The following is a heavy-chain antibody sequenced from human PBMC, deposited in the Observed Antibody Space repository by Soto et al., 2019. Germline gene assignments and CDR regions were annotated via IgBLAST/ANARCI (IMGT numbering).Heavy chain of an antibody. V-gene: IGHV1-18*01. J-gene: IGHJ6*02. Sequence: ASVKVSCKASGYTFTSYGISWVRQAPGQGLEWMGWISAYNGNTNYAQKLQGRVTMTTDKSTSTAYMELSSLRSEDTAVYYCAADGYIVVGFVYYYGMDVWGQGTTVTVSS. CDR2: ISAYNGNT. D-gene: IGHD2-15*01. CDR3: AADGYIVVGFVYYYGMDV. CDR1: GYTFTSYG.